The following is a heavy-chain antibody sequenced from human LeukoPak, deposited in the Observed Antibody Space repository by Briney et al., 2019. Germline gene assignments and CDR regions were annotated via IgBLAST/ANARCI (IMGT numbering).Heavy chain of an antibody. CDR1: GFTFYDYA. CDR3: AKARWEPNFDY. Sequence: GGSLRLSCAASGFTFYDYAMHWVRQGPGKSLEWVSLINENGDIAYYGDSVRGRFTVSRDNAKNSLYLQMNSLTTEDTALYYCAKARWEPNFDYWGQGTLVTVSS. J-gene: IGHJ4*02. V-gene: IGHV3-43*02. D-gene: IGHD1-26*01. CDR2: INENGDIA.